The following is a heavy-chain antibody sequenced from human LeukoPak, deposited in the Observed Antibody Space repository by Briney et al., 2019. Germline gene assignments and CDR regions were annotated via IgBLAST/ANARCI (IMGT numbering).Heavy chain of an antibody. CDR3: AKERVPDNYYYYYMDV. CDR2: ISGSGGST. D-gene: IGHD3-10*02. Sequence: PGASLRPSCAASGFTFSSYAMSSASPAPGKGLEWVSAISGSGGSTYYADSVKGRFTISRDNAKNTLYLQMNSLRAEDTAVYYCAKERVPDNYYYYYMDVWGKGTTVTVSS. J-gene: IGHJ6*03. CDR1: GFTFSSYA. V-gene: IGHV3-23*01.